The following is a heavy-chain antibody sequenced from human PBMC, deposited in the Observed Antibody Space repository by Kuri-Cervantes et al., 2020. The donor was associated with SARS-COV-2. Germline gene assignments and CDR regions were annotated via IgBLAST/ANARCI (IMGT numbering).Heavy chain of an antibody. Sequence: SETLSLTCTVFGGSISSSLYYYNWIRQPAGKGLEWIGRIYANGNTNHNPSLKSRVSISIDTSKNQFSLNVTSMTAADTAVYYCARGYGNWDAFDIWGQGTLVTVSS. CDR2: IYANGNT. J-gene: IGHJ3*02. CDR1: GGSISSSLYY. CDR3: ARGYGNWDAFDI. D-gene: IGHD1-1*01. V-gene: IGHV4-61*02.